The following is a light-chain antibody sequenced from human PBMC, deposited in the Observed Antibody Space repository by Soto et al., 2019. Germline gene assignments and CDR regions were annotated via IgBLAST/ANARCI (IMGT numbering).Light chain of an antibody. Sequence: EIVLTQSPATLSLSPGERATLSCRASQSVSSYLAWYQQKPGQAPSLLIYDASNRATGIPARFSGSGSGTDFTRTISSLEPEDFAVYYCQQRSNWQVTFGQGTRQEIK. CDR1: QSVSSY. CDR3: QQRSNWQVT. CDR2: DAS. J-gene: IGKJ5*01. V-gene: IGKV3-11*01.